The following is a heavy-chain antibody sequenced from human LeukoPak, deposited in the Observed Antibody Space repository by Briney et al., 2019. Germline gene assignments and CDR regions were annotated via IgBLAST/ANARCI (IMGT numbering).Heavy chain of an antibody. D-gene: IGHD4-23*01. J-gene: IGHJ6*02. CDR1: GFSLSNYW. V-gene: IGHV3-7*01. CDR3: AWYEVTHGLDV. Sequence: HSGGSLRLSCAASGFSLSNYWMSWVRQAPGKGLEWVANINQDGSYKYYVDSVMGRFTISKDNAKNSVYLQTNSLSPEDTAIYYCAWYEVTHGLDVWGQGTTVTVSS. CDR2: INQDGSYK.